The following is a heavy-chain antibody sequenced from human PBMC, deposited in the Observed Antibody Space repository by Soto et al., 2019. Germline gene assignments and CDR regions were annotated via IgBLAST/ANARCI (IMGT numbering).Heavy chain of an antibody. CDR2: INPNSGGT. D-gene: IGHD2-8*01. CDR1: GYTFTGYY. V-gene: IGHV1-2*02. J-gene: IGHJ6*02. CDR3: ARVPSLMVYASPTNYGMDV. Sequence: VASVKVSCKASGYTFTGYYMHWVRQAPGQGLEWMGWINPNSGGTNYAQKFQGRVTMTRDTSISTAYMELSRLRSDDTAAYYCARVPSLMVYASPTNYGMDVWGQGTTVTVSS.